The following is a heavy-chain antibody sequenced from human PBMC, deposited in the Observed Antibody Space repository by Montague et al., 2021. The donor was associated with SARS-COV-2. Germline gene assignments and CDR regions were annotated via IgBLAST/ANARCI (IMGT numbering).Heavy chain of an antibody. CDR1: GGSISTYY. D-gene: IGHD4-17*01. CDR3: ARDNYGDWGYYGLDV. CDR2: IYYTGST. J-gene: IGHJ6*02. Sequence: SETLSLTCTVSGGSISTYYWNWIRQPPGKGLEWLGYIYYTGSTKYSPSLKSRVTISMDTSRDQLSLRLKSVTAADTAVYYCARDNYGDWGYYGLDVWGQGTTVTVS. V-gene: IGHV4-59*01.